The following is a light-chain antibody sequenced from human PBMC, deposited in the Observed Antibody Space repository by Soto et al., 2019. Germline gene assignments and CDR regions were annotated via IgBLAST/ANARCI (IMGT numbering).Light chain of an antibody. J-gene: IGLJ1*01. V-gene: IGLV2-23*01. CDR1: SSDFGSYKF. Sequence: QSALTQPASVSGSPGQSVTISCTGTSSDFGSYKFVSWYQHHPGKAPKVIIYETSKRPSGVSDRFSGSKSGNTASLTISGLQAEDEADYYCFSFTSTNTHVFGSGTKLTVL. CDR2: ETS. CDR3: FSFTSTNTHV.